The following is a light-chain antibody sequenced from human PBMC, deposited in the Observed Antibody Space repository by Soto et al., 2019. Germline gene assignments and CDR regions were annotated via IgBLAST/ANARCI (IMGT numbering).Light chain of an antibody. V-gene: IGKV1-12*01. CDR2: GAS. J-gene: IGKJ1*01. Sequence: DIQMIQSPSSVSASVGDRVTVTCRASQNITTWLTWYQQTPGKAPHLLIYGASTLQRGVPSRFSGSGSGTEFTLTITSLQPEDFATYYCQQSYSTPTFGQGTKVEIK. CDR3: QQSYSTPT. CDR1: QNITTW.